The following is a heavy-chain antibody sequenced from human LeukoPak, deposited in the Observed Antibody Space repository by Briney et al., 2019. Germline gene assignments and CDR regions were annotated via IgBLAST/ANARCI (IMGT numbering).Heavy chain of an antibody. Sequence: ASVKVSCKASGYTFTSYGISWVRQAPGQGLEWMGWISAYNGNTNYAQKLQGRVTMTTDTSTSTAYMELRSLRSDDTAVYYCARDAVGVVTATPEFYYYMDVWGKGTTVTVSS. D-gene: IGHD2-21*02. CDR2: ISAYNGNT. J-gene: IGHJ6*03. V-gene: IGHV1-18*01. CDR3: ARDAVGVVTATPEFYYYMDV. CDR1: GYTFTSYG.